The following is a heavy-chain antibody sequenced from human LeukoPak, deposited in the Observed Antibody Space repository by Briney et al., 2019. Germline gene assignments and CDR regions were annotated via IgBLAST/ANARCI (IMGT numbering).Heavy chain of an antibody. CDR2: ISGSSSYI. D-gene: IGHD2-8*01. V-gene: IGHV3-21*01. J-gene: IGHJ4*02. Sequence: GGSLRLSCAASGFTLSSYSMNWVRQAPGKGLEWVSSISGSSSYIYYAGSVKGRFTISRDNAKNSLYLQMNSLRAEDTAVYYCARELRAGYCTNGVCHIPFDYWGQGTLVSVSS. CDR1: GFTLSSYS. CDR3: ARELRAGYCTNGVCHIPFDY.